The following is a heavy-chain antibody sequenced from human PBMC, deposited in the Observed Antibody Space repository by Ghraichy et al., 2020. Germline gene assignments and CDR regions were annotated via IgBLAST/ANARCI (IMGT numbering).Heavy chain of an antibody. J-gene: IGHJ4*02. Sequence: SETLSLTCTVSGGSISSGGYYWSWIRQHPGKGLEWIGYIYYSGSTYYNPSLKSRVTISVDTSKNQFSLKLSSVTAADTAVYYCARGGSSSWYGDYFDYWGQGTLVTVSS. CDR1: GGSISSGGYY. CDR3: ARGGSSSWYGDYFDY. CDR2: IYYSGST. V-gene: IGHV4-31*03. D-gene: IGHD6-13*01.